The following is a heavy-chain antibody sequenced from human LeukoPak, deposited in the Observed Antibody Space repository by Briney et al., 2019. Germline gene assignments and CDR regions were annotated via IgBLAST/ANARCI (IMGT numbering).Heavy chain of an antibody. CDR3: AYDYGDYAGAFDI. Sequence: GGSLRLSCAASGFTFSSYSMNWVRQAPGKGLEWVSSISSSSSYVYYADSVKGRFTISRDNAKNSLYLQMNSLRAEDTAVYYCAYDYGDYAGAFDIWGQGTMVTVSS. CDR2: ISSSSSYV. V-gene: IGHV3-21*01. D-gene: IGHD4-17*01. CDR1: GFTFSSYS. J-gene: IGHJ3*02.